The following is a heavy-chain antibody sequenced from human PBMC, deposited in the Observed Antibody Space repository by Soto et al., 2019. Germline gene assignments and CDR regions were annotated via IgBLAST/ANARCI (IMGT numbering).Heavy chain of an antibody. V-gene: IGHV3-21*06. CDR2: ISSTTNYI. CDR1: GFTFTRYS. CDR3: ARESEDLTSNFDY. Sequence: GGSLRLSCAASGFTFTRYSMNWVRQAPGKGLEWVSSISSTTNYIYYGDSMKGRFTISRGNAKNSLYLEMNSLRAEDTAVYYCARESEDLTSNFDYWGQGTLVTVYS. J-gene: IGHJ4*02.